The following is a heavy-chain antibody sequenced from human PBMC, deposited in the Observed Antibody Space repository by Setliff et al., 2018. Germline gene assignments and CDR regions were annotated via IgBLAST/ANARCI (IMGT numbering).Heavy chain of an antibody. V-gene: IGHV1-46*01. CDR3: ARQPMDTIMVTFDY. CDR2: INPRGGST. Sequence: ASVKVSCKASGYTFTSYYMNWVRQAPGQGLEWMGIINPRGGSTSHAQKFQGRLTMTRDTSISTAYMELSSLRSDDTAVYYCARQPMDTIMVTFDYWGQGILVTVSS. CDR1: GYTFTSYY. J-gene: IGHJ4*02. D-gene: IGHD5-12*01.